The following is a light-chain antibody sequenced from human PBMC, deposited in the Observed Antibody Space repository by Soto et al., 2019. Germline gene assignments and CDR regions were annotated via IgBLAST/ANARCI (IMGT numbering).Light chain of an antibody. CDR2: DAS. CDR1: QSVRNNY. J-gene: IGKJ4*01. Sequence: EIVLTQSPDTLSLSPGERATLSCRASQSVRNNYLAWYQQKPGQAPRFLIYDASSRATGIPDRFSGSGSGTDFTLTISRLEPEDFAVYYCQQYGSTPLTFGRGTKVDIE. V-gene: IGKV3-20*01. CDR3: QQYGSTPLT.